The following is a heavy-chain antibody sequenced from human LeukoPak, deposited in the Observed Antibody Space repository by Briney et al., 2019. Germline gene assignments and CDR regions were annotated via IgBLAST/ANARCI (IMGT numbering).Heavy chain of an antibody. CDR3: AREGRIAVAGTVGSEMATIGWFDP. J-gene: IGHJ5*02. CDR2: MYYSGST. Sequence: SETLSLICTVSGGSISSSNYYWGWIRQPPGKGLEWIGSMYYSGSTYYNPSLKSRVTISVDRSKNQFSLKLSSVTAADTAVYYCAREGRIAVAGTVGSEMATIGWFDPWGQGTLVTVSS. D-gene: IGHD6-19*01. V-gene: IGHV4-39*07. CDR1: GGSISSSNYY.